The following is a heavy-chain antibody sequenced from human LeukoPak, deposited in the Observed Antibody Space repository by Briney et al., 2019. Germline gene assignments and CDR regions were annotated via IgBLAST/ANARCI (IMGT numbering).Heavy chain of an antibody. CDR2: INHSGST. V-gene: IGHV4-34*01. CDR3: ARGKWSYYDSSGYYYGKLDAFDI. D-gene: IGHD3-22*01. CDR1: GGSFSGYY. J-gene: IGHJ3*02. Sequence: SETLSLTCAVYGGSFSGYYWSWIRQPPGKGLEWIGEINHSGSTNYNPSLKSRVTISVDTSKNQFFLKLSSVTAADTAVYYCARGKWSYYDSSGYYYGKLDAFDIWGQGTMVTVSS.